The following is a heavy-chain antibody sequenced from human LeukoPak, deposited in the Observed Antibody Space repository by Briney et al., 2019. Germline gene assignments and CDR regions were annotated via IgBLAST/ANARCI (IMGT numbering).Heavy chain of an antibody. Sequence: GRSLRLSCAASGFTFSSYGMHWVRQAPGKGLEWVAVISYDGSNKYYADSVKGRFTFSRDNSKNTLYLQMNSLRAEDTAVYYCARGGYYYDSSGYYHPFDYWGQGTLVTVSS. V-gene: IGHV3-30*03. CDR3: ARGGYYYDSSGYYHPFDY. CDR2: ISYDGSNK. D-gene: IGHD3-22*01. J-gene: IGHJ4*02. CDR1: GFTFSSYG.